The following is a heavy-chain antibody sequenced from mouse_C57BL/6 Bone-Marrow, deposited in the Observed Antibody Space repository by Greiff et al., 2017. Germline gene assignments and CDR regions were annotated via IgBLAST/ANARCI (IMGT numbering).Heavy chain of an antibody. CDR3: ARGGILWLRRAWFAY. CDR2: INPSNGGT. V-gene: IGHV1-53*01. CDR1: GYTFTSYW. J-gene: IGHJ3*01. D-gene: IGHD2-2*01. Sequence: QVQLQQPGTELVKPGASVKLSCKASGYTFTSYWMHWVKQRPGQGLEWIGNINPSNGGTNYNEKFKSKATLTVDKSSSTAYMQLSSLTSEDSAVYYCARGGILWLRRAWFAYWGQGTLVTVSA.